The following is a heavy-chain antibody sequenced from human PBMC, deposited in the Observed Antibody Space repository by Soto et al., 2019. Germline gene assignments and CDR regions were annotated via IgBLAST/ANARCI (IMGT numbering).Heavy chain of an antibody. D-gene: IGHD2-2*01. CDR3: ARDRSCSSTSCYGYYYYGMDV. CDR2: IYYSGST. CDR1: GGSISSGGYY. V-gene: IGHV4-31*03. Sequence: LSLTCTVSGGSISSGGYYWSWIRQHPGKGLEWIGYIYYSGSTYYNPSLKSRVTISVDTSKNQFSLKLSSVTAADTAVYYCARDRSCSSTSCYGYYYYGMDVWGQGTTVT. J-gene: IGHJ6*02.